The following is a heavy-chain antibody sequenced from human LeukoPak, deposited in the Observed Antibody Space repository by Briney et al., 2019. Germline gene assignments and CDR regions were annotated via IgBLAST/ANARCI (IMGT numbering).Heavy chain of an antibody. V-gene: IGHV4-61*02. J-gene: IGHJ4*02. CDR3: ARGPHYDILTGLFED. CDR1: GGSISSGSYY. Sequence: PSETLSLTCTVSGGSISSGSYYWSWIRQPAGKGLEWIGRIYTSGSTNYNPSLKSRVTISVDTSKNQFSLKLSSVTAADTAVYYCARGPHYDILTGLFEDWGQGTLVTVSS. D-gene: IGHD3-9*01. CDR2: IYTSGST.